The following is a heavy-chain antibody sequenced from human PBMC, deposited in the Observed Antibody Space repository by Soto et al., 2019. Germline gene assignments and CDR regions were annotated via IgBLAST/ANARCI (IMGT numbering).Heavy chain of an antibody. Sequence: YGGSWISKKQGKGLEWVSSISSSSSYIYYADSVTGRFTISRDNAKNSLYLQMNSLRAEDTAVYYCARDSSSSYYYGMDVWGQATSVTVSS. CDR3: ARDSSSSYYYGMDV. J-gene: IGHJ6*02. V-gene: IGHV3-21*01. D-gene: IGHD6-13*01. CDR2: ISSSSSYI. CDR1: YG.